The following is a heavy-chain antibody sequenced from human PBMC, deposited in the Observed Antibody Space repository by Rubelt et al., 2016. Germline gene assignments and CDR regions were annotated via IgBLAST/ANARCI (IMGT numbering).Heavy chain of an antibody. V-gene: IGHV5-10-1*03. CDR1: GYNFTTYW. J-gene: IGHJ4*02. CDR2: IDPSDSYI. Sequence: EVQLVQSGAEVKKPGESLRISCKGSGYNFTTYWISWVRQTPGKGLEWMGRIDPSDSYINYSPSFQCHVTISADKSISTAYLQWSSRKASDTAMYYCGRGNSWYPLWGQGTLVTVSS. D-gene: IGHD6-13*01. CDR3: GRGNSWYPL.